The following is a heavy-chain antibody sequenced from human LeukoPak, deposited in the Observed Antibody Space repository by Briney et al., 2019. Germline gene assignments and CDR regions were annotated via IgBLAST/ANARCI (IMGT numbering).Heavy chain of an antibody. V-gene: IGHV4-34*01. Sequence: PSETLSLTCAVYGGSFSGYYWSWIRQPPGKGLEWIGEINHSGSTNYNPSLKSRVTISVDTSKNQFSLKLSSVTAADTAVYYCASRHYYDSSGYYRRLYGMDVWGQGTTVTVSS. CDR2: INHSGST. CDR3: ASRHYYDSSGYYRRLYGMDV. J-gene: IGHJ6*02. CDR1: GGSFSGYY. D-gene: IGHD3-22*01.